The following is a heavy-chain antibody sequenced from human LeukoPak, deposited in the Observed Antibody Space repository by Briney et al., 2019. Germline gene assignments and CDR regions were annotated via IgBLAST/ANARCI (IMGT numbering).Heavy chain of an antibody. CDR2: INHSGST. Sequence: SETLSLTCAVYGGSFSGYYWSRIRQPPGKGLEWIGEINHSGSTNYNPSLKSRVTISVDTSKNQFSLKLSSVTAADTAVYYCARGPTSYSSSWYRWYYFDYWGQGTLVTVSS. V-gene: IGHV4-34*01. CDR1: GGSFSGYY. J-gene: IGHJ4*02. CDR3: ARGPTSYSSSWYRWYYFDY. D-gene: IGHD6-13*01.